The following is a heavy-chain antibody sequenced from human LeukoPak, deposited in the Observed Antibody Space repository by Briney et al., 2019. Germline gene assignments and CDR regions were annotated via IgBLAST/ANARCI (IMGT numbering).Heavy chain of an antibody. CDR1: GFTFSSYD. J-gene: IGHJ4*02. Sequence: QPGGSLRLSCAASGFTFSSYDVHWVRQATGRGLEWVSAMGTADDTYYAGSVKGRFTISGEDAKNSFYLQMNSLRAGDTAVYYCAALGGSIYWGQGTVVTVSS. CDR3: AALGGSIY. D-gene: IGHD1-26*01. V-gene: IGHV3-13*01. CDR2: MGTADDT.